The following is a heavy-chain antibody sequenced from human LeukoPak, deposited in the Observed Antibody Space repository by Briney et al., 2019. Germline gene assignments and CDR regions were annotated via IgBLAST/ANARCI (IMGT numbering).Heavy chain of an antibody. V-gene: IGHV3-30*03. CDR3: AMGLGYDGWDYFDY. D-gene: IGHD5-18*01. Sequence: GGSLGLSCAASGFTFSSYGMHWVRQAPGKGLEWVAVISYDGSNKYYADSVKGRFTISRDNSKNTLYLQMNSLRAEDTAVYYCAMGLGYDGWDYFDYWGQGTLVTVSS. J-gene: IGHJ4*02. CDR1: GFTFSSYG. CDR2: ISYDGSNK.